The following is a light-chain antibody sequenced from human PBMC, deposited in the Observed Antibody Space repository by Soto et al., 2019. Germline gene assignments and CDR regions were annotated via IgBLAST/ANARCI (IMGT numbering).Light chain of an antibody. V-gene: IGLV2-14*01. Sequence: QSALTQPASVSGSPGQSITISCTGTSSDVGGYNYVSLYQQHPGKAPKFMIYDVSNRPSGVSNRFSGSKSSKTASLTITGLQAEDEADYYCSSYTTSNTRQIVFGTGTKVTVL. CDR2: DVS. J-gene: IGLJ1*01. CDR3: SSYTTSNTRQIV. CDR1: SSDVGGYNY.